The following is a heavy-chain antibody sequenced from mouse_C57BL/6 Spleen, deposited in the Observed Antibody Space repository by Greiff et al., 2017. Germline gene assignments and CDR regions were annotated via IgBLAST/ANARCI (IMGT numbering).Heavy chain of an antibody. CDR2: INPNNGGT. V-gene: IGHV1-26*01. D-gene: IGHD1-1*01. CDR1: GYTFTDYY. Sequence: EVKLMESGPELVKPGASVKISCKASGYTFTDYYMNWVKQSHGKSLEWIGDINPNNGGTSYNQKFKGKATLTVDKSSSTAYMELRSLTSEDSAVYYCARLKDYYYYGSSYERGAMDYWGQGTSVTVSS. CDR3: ARLKDYYYYGSSYERGAMDY. J-gene: IGHJ4*01.